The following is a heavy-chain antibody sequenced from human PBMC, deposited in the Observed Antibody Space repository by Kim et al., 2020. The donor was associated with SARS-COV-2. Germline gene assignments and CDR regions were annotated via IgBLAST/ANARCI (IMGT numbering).Heavy chain of an antibody. D-gene: IGHD2-15*01. Sequence: GGSPRLSCAASGFTFSTYTMNWVRQAPGKGLEWVSSISSRNSYIYYADSVKGRFTISRDNAKNSLYLQMNSLRAEDTAVYYCASGCSGGSCYIADWGQGTLVTVSS. CDR3: ASGCSGGSCYIAD. J-gene: IGHJ4*02. V-gene: IGHV3-21*01. CDR2: ISSRNSYI. CDR1: GFTFSTYT.